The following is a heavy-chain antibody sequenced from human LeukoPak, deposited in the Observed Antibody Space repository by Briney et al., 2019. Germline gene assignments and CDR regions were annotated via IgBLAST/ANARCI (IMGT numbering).Heavy chain of an antibody. V-gene: IGHV3-23*01. CDR1: GFAFSSQS. J-gene: IGHJ4*02. CDR3: AKDARRTDGWYYFDY. CDR2: ISDSGSLT. D-gene: IGHD6-19*01. Sequence: GGSLRLSCAASGFAFSSQSMGWVRQAPGKGLEWVSVISDSGSLTYYADSVKGRFTISRDNSKKTLFLQLNSLRAEDTAIYYCAKDARRTDGWYYFDYWGQGALVTVSS.